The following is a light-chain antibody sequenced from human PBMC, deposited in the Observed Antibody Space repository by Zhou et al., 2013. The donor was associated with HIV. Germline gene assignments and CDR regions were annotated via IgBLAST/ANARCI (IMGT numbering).Light chain of an antibody. J-gene: IGKJ3*01. CDR3: QQYGSF. CDR1: HSVSSSY. Sequence: EIVLTQSPGTLSLSPGERATLSCRASHSVSSSYLAWYQQKPGQAPRLLIYGASGRATGIPDRFSGSGSGTDFTLTISRLEPEDFAVYYCQQYGSFFGPGTKVDIK. V-gene: IGKV3-20*01. CDR2: GAS.